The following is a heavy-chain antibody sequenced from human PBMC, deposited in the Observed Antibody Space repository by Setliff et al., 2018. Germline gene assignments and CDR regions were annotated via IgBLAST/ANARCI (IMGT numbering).Heavy chain of an antibody. Sequence: ASVKVSCKASGYTFTSYAMHWVRQAPGQRLEWMGWINAGNGNTKYSQKFQGRVTITRDTSASTAYMELSSLGSEDTAVYYCGREYDSSGYYPRKRGGGYGMDVWGQGTTVTVSS. CDR2: INAGNGNT. CDR3: GREYDSSGYYPRKRGGGYGMDV. V-gene: IGHV1-3*01. J-gene: IGHJ6*02. D-gene: IGHD3-22*01. CDR1: GYTFTSYA.